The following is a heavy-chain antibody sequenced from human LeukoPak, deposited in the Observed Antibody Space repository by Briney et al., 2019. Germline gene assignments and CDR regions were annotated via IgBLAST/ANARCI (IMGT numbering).Heavy chain of an antibody. CDR1: GVTISSYY. CDR2: IYDSGRT. Sequence: SVTLSLTCTVSGVTISSYYWSWLRQPPGKGLVWIAYIYDSGRTNYHPSLKSGVTISVDTSKNHFSLMLSSVTDEATAVFYCGSLTMADVFDMGGQGTMVTVSA. CDR3: GSLTMADVFDM. V-gene: IGHV4-59*01. D-gene: IGHD2-2*01. J-gene: IGHJ3*02.